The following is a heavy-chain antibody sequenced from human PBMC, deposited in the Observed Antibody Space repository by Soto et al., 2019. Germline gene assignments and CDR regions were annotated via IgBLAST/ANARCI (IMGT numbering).Heavy chain of an antibody. J-gene: IGHJ6*02. V-gene: IGHV1-69*12. CDR2: IIPIFGTA. CDR3: ARDAPLWFGESDVLPSHHYYYDGMDV. D-gene: IGHD3-10*01. CDR1: GGTFSSYA. Sequence: QVQLVQSGAEVKKPGSSVKVSCKASGGTFSSYAISWVRQAPGQGLEWMGGIIPIFGTANYAQKFQGRVTIPADESTSTAYMELSSLRSEDTAVYYCARDAPLWFGESDVLPSHHYYYDGMDVWGQGTTVTVSS.